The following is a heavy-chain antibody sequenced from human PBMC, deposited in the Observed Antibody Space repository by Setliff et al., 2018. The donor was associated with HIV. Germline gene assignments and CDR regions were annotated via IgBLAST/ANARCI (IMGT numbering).Heavy chain of an antibody. V-gene: IGHV4-39*07. CDR1: GGSISSGSYY. J-gene: IGHJ4*02. CDR3: ASGGHRLHDY. CDR2: IYYSGGT. D-gene: IGHD1-26*01. Sequence: SETLSLTCTVSGGSISSGSYYWGWIRQPPGKGLEWIGTIYYSGGTYYKSSLKSRLIISLDTSKNQSSLNLRSVTAADTAVYFCASGGHRLHDYWGQGTLVTVSS.